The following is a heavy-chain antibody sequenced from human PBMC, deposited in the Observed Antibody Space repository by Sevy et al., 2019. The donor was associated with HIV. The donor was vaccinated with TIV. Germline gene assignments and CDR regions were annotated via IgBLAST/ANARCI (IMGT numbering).Heavy chain of an antibody. CDR1: GFTFSSYA. J-gene: IGHJ3*02. V-gene: IGHV3-30-3*01. CDR2: ISYDGSNK. Sequence: GGSLRLSCAASGFTFSSYAMHWVRQAPGKGLEWVAVISYDGSNKYYADSVKGRFTISRDNSKNTLYLQMNSLRAEDTAVYYCARGDTVVNLEAFDIWGQGTMVTVS. D-gene: IGHD2-15*01. CDR3: ARGDTVVNLEAFDI.